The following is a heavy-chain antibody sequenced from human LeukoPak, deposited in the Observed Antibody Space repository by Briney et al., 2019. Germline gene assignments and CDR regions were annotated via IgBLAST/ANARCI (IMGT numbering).Heavy chain of an antibody. CDR1: GFTFSSYE. D-gene: IGHD2-21*02. V-gene: IGHV3-48*03. J-gene: IGHJ6*03. CDR2: ISSTGNTI. CDR3: ARGGDSRNYYYYMDV. Sequence: PGGSLRLSCAASGFTFSSYEMNWVRQAPGKGLEWVSYISSTGNTIFYADSVKGRFTISRGNAKNSLYLQMNSLRAEDTAVYYCARGGDSRNYYYYMDVWGKGTTVTVSS.